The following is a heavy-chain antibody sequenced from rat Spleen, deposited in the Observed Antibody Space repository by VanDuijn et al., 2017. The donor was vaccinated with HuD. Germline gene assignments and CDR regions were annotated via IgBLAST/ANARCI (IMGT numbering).Heavy chain of an antibody. J-gene: IGHJ3*01. CDR1: GYSITSSYR. Sequence: EVQLQESGPGLVKPSQSLSLTCSVTGYSITSSYRWNWIRKFPGNKLEWMGYINSSGSTNYNPSLKSRISITRDTSKNQFFLQVNPVTTEDTATYYCARSQYYSSSNWFAYWGQGTLVTVSS. CDR2: INSSGST. D-gene: IGHD1-2*01. V-gene: IGHV3-3*01. CDR3: ARSQYYSSSNWFAY.